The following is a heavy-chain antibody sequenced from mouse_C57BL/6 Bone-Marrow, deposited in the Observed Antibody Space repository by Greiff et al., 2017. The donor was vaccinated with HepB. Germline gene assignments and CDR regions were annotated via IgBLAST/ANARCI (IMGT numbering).Heavy chain of an antibody. CDR2: ITPSSGYT. D-gene: IGHD1-1*01. Sequence: VQLVESGAELARPGASVKMSCKASGYTFTSYTMHWVKQRPGQGLEWIGYITPSSGYTKYTQKFKDKATLTADKSSSTTYMQLSSLTSEDAAVYYCARRRHYGISWSFDVWGTVTTVTVSS. J-gene: IGHJ1*03. CDR3: ARRRHYGISWSFDV. V-gene: IGHV1-4*01. CDR1: GYTFTSYT.